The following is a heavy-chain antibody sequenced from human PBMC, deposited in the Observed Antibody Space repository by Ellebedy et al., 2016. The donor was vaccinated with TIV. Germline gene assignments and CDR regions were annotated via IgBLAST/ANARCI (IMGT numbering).Heavy chain of an antibody. CDR2: IFYSGRT. Sequence: SETLSLTCTVSGGSINSGNYYWSWIRQPPGKGLEWSGYIFYSGRTYYNPSLNSRLSISLDTSKNQFSLKLRSVTVEDAAVYFCARASSFGGVIALEYWGQGTLVTVSS. J-gene: IGHJ4*02. CDR3: ARASSFGGVIALEY. V-gene: IGHV4-30-4*01. D-gene: IGHD3-16*02. CDR1: GGSINSGNYY.